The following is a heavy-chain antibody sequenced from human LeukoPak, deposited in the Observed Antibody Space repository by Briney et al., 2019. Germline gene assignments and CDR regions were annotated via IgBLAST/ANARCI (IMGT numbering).Heavy chain of an antibody. V-gene: IGHV1-69*13. D-gene: IGHD2-2*01. CDR1: GGTFSSYA. Sequence: ASVQVSCKASGGTFSSYAISWVRQAPGQGLEWMGGIIPIFGTANYAQKFQGRVTITADESTSTAYMELSSLRSEDTAVYYCARAFRAVPAAPYYYYYGMDVWGQGTTVTVSS. CDR3: ARAFRAVPAAPYYYYYGMDV. CDR2: IIPIFGTA. J-gene: IGHJ6*02.